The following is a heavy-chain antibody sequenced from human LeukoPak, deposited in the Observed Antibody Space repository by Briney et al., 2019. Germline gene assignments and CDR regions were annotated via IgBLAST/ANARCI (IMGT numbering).Heavy chain of an antibody. V-gene: IGHV4-34*01. D-gene: IGHD4-17*01. J-gene: IGHJ1*01. CDR1: GGSFSGYY. CDR2: INHSGSS. Sequence: SETLSLTCAVCGGSFSGYYRSWIRQPPGKGLEWIGEINHSGSSNYNPSLKSRVTISVDTSKNQFSLKLSSVTAADTAVYYCARGEDGDYYFQHWGQGTLVTVSS. CDR3: ARGEDGDYYFQH.